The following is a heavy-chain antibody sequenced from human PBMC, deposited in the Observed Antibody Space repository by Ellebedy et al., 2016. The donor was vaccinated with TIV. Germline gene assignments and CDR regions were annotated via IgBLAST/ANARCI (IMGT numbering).Heavy chain of an antibody. V-gene: IGHV3-30*03. Sequence: GESLKISXAASGFTFSSYGMHWVRQAPGKGLEWVAVISYDGSNKYYADSVKGRFTISRDNSKNTLYLQMNSLRAEDTAVYYCARGVIVVVPAAYYYMDVWGKGTTVTVSS. CDR2: ISYDGSNK. J-gene: IGHJ6*03. CDR1: GFTFSSYG. CDR3: ARGVIVVVPAAYYYMDV. D-gene: IGHD2-2*01.